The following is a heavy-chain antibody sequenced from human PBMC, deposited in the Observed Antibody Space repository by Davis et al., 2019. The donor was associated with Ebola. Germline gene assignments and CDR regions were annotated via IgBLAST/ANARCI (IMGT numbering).Heavy chain of an antibody. V-gene: IGHV1-18*01. Sequence: ASVKVSCKASGYTFTSYGISWVRQAPGQGLEWMGWISAYNGNTNYAQKFQGRVTISADESTSTAHMELSSLTSEDTAVYYCARERGPHDGFDIWGQGTMVTVSS. CDR3: ARERGPHDGFDI. J-gene: IGHJ3*02. CDR1: GYTFTSYG. CDR2: ISAYNGNT.